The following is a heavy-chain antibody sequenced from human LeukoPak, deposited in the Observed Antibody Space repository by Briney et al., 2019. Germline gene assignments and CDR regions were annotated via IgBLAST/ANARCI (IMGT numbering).Heavy chain of an antibody. J-gene: IGHJ4*02. CDR2: IHYTGST. CDR1: GASIRGYY. D-gene: IGHD6-19*01. Sequence: SETLSLTCTVSGASIRGYYWSWIRQPPGKGLEWIGYIHYTGSTDYNPSLKNRLTILVDTSKNQFSLMLTSVTAADTAVYYCARILRDSSGWYHFDYWGQGTLVTVSS. CDR3: ARILRDSSGWYHFDY. V-gene: IGHV4-59*01.